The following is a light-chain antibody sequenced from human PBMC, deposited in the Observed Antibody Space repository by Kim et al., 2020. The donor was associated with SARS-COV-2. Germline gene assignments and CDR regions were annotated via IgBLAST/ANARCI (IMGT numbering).Light chain of an antibody. Sequence: QSALTQPPSASGSPGQSVSISCTGTSSDVGDYDYVSWYQQHPGKAPKLIIYEVTKRPSGVPDRFSGSKSGNTASLTVSGLQAEDEADFYCSSYAGNNIVVFGGGTQLTVL. CDR2: EVT. CDR1: SSDVGDYDY. CDR3: SSYAGNNIVV. J-gene: IGLJ2*01. V-gene: IGLV2-8*01.